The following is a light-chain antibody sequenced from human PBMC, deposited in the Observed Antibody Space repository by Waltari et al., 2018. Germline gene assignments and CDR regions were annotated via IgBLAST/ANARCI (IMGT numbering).Light chain of an antibody. Sequence: EIVLTQSPSTLSMSAGERATLPCRASESVCAKVTWYQQKRGQAPRLLVDDASYMASGIPPRFSGSGSAKDFTLTIRSLEPVDFAVYYCQQRSSWPITFGPGTKVDFK. CDR1: ESVCAK. V-gene: IGKV3-11*01. CDR2: DAS. J-gene: IGKJ3*01. CDR3: QQRSSWPIT.